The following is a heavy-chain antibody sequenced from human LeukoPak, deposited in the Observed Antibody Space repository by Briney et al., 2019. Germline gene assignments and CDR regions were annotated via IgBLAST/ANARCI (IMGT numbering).Heavy chain of an antibody. V-gene: IGHV3-23*01. J-gene: IGHJ1*01. CDR2: ISGSGGST. CDR1: GFTFSSYA. Sequence: GSLRLSCAASGFTFSSYAMSWVRQAPGKGLEWVSAISGSGGSTYYADSVKGRFTISRDNSKNTLYLQMNSLRAEDTAVYYCAKEPAFQAVAGTRYFQHWGQGTLVTVSS. D-gene: IGHD6-19*01. CDR3: AKEPAFQAVAGTRYFQH.